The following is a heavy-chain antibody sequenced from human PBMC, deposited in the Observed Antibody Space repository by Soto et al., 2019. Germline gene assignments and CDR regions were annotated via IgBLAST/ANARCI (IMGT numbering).Heavy chain of an antibody. J-gene: IGHJ5*02. CDR2: MYFGGSF. V-gene: IGHV4-59*02. CDR1: GDSVSSGY. CDR3: ARSYYDSLGFTVGP. Sequence: SETLSLTCNVSGDSVSSGYWSWIRQPPGKGLEWIGFMYFGGSFNYNPSLAGRVTISVESSKNQFSMKMTSVTAADTAVYYCARSYYDSLGFTVGPWGQGTLVTVSS. D-gene: IGHD3-22*01.